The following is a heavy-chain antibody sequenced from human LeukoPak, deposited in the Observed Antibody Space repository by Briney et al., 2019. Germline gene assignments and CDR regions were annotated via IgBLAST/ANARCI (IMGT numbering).Heavy chain of an antibody. CDR2: MNPNSDNT. CDR1: GYTFTSYD. D-gene: IGHD6-13*01. CDR3: GLRSIATTGKKGLDY. J-gene: IGHJ4*02. V-gene: IGHV1-8*01. Sequence: GASVKVSCKASGYTFTSYDMNWVGQATGQGVEGMGWMNPNSDNTGYEQKFQGRVTITSNTSISTAYMELSSLRSEDTAVYYCGLRSIATTGKKGLDYWGQGTLVIVSS.